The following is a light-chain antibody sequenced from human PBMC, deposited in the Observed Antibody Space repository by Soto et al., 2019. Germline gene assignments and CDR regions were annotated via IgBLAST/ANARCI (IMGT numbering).Light chain of an antibody. J-gene: IGKJ4*01. CDR3: QQYVTSPRT. V-gene: IGKV3-20*01. Sequence: EIVLTQFPGTLSLSSGERIILTCRASESVTSNYLAWYQQRPGQAPRLLIYGASTRATGIPDRFSGSGSGTDFTLTISRLVSEEYAKHCYQQYVTSPRTFDPGSKVE. CDR1: ESVTSNY. CDR2: GAS.